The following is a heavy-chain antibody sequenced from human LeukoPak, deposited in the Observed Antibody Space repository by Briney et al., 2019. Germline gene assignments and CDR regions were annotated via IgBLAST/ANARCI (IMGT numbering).Heavy chain of an antibody. CDR1: GFTFSGYS. Sequence: GGSLRLSCAASGFTFSGYSMSWVRQAPGKWLEWVSIISSSSGHIFDADSVKGRFAISRDNAKNSLYLQMNSLRAEDTAVYYCARDRYCSGGSCYFGHYYYYMDVWGKGTTVTVSS. CDR2: ISSSSGHI. CDR3: ARDRYCSGGSCYFGHYYYYMDV. J-gene: IGHJ6*03. D-gene: IGHD2-15*01. V-gene: IGHV3-21*01.